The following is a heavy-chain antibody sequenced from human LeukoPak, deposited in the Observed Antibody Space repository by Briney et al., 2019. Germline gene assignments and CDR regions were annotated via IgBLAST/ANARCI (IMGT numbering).Heavy chain of an antibody. D-gene: IGHD1-14*01. CDR1: GYTFTGYY. J-gene: IGHJ4*02. V-gene: IGHV1-2*02. CDR3: ARHQNLYKYFDY. Sequence: ASVKVSCKASGYTFTGYYMHWVRQAPGQGLEWMGWINPNSGGTNYAQKFQGRVTMTRDTSISTAYMELSRLRSEDTAVYYCARHQNLYKYFDYWGQGTLVTVSS. CDR2: INPNSGGT.